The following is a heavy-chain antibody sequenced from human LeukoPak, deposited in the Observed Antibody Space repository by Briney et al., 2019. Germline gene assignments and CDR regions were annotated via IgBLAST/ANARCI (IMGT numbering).Heavy chain of an antibody. CDR1: GFTFSGSE. Sequence: PGGSLRLSCEVSGFTFSGSEMHWMRQAPGKGLGWVSCISSDSSIIYYAESVKGRFTISRDNAKNSLYLQMKSLRAEDTAVYFCVRGRPVWWGQGTLVTVSS. V-gene: IGHV3-48*01. J-gene: IGHJ4*02. CDR2: ISSDSSII. CDR3: VRGRPVW. D-gene: IGHD3-16*01.